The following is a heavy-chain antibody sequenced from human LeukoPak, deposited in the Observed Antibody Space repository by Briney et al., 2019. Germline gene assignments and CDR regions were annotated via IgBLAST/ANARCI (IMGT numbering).Heavy chain of an antibody. J-gene: IGHJ4*02. CDR2: ISDDGGND. CDR3: AKIPAGLYFDY. Sequence: GGSLRLSCAASGFTFSSYGMHWVRQAPGKGLEWVALISDDGGNDFYADSVKGRFTSSRDNSKNTLYLQMNSLRAEDTAVYYCAKIPAGLYFDYWGQGTLVTVSS. V-gene: IGHV3-30*18. CDR1: GFTFSSYG.